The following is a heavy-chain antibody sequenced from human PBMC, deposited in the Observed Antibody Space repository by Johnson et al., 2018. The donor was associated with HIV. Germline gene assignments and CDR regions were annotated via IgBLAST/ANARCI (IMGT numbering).Heavy chain of an antibody. D-gene: IGHD6-19*01. V-gene: IGHV3-66*02. CDR2: IYSGGST. Sequence: VQVLESGGGVVQPGRSLRLSCAASGFTVSSNYMSWVRQAPGKGLEWVSVIYSGGSTYYADSVKGRFTISRDNSKNTLYLQMNSLRGEDTAVYYCADEGSIAVAGVFDIWGQGTMVTVSS. CDR1: GFTVSSNY. CDR3: ADEGSIAVAGVFDI. J-gene: IGHJ3*02.